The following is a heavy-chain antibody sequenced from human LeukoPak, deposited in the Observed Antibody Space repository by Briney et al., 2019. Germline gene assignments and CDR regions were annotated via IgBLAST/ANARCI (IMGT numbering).Heavy chain of an antibody. CDR1: GFTFRNCG. D-gene: IGHD1-26*01. CDR3: AKDPGSYYGEYFQH. J-gene: IGHJ1*01. CDR2: ISGSGGST. Sequence: GGSLRLSCVASGFTFRNCGMTWVRQAPGKGLEWVSAISGSGGSTYYADSVKGRFTISRDNSKNTLYLQMNSLRAEDTAVYYCAKDPGSYYGEYFQHWGQGTLVTVSS. V-gene: IGHV3-23*01.